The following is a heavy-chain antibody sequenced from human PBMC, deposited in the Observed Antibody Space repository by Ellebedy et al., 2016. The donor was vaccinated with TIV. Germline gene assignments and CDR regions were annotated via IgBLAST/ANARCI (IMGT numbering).Heavy chain of an antibody. CDR1: GSTFTTYA. CDR3: VRDFDF. J-gene: IGHJ4*02. V-gene: IGHV3-23*01. Sequence: GGSLRLXXAASGSTFTTYAMTWVRQAPGKGLEWVSTISGSGDRTYYADSVRGRFTISRDNSRNTLYLQMTSLRAEDTAVYYCVRDFDFWGQGTLVTVSS. CDR2: ISGSGDRT.